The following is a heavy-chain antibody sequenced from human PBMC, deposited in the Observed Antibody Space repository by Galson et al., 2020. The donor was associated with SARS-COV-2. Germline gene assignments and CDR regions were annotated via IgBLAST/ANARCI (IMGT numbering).Heavy chain of an antibody. CDR2: IGTAGDT. J-gene: IGHJ6*02. V-gene: IGHV3-13*01. D-gene: IGHD6-13*01. CDR3: ARAAYSSSWYYYYGVDV. Sequence: GGSLRLSCAASGFTFSSYDMHWVRQATGKGLEWVSDIGTAGDTYYPGSVKGRFTISRENAKNSLYLQMNSLRAGDTAVYYCARAAYSSSWYYYYGVDVWGQGTTVTVSS. CDR1: GFTFSSYD.